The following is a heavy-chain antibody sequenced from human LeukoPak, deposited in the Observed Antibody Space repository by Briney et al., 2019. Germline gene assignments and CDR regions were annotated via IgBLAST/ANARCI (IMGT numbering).Heavy chain of an antibody. Sequence: GRSLRLSCAASGFTFDDYAMHWVRQAPGKGLEWVSGISWNSGSIGYADSVKGRFTISRDNAKNSLYLQMNSLRAEDTAVYYCAKSNQYYYYYGMDVWGQGTTVTVSS. D-gene: IGHD1-14*01. V-gene: IGHV3-9*01. CDR3: AKSNQYYYYYGMDV. J-gene: IGHJ6*02. CDR2: ISWNSGSI. CDR1: GFTFDDYA.